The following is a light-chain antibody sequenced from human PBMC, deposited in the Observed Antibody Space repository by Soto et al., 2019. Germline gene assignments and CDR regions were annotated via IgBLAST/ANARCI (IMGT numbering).Light chain of an antibody. CDR3: QSYASSLSACV. J-gene: IGLJ1*01. Sequence: QPVLTQPPSVSGAPGQRVTISCTGSSSDIGAGYDVHWYQQLPGAAPKLLIYGNINRPSGVPDRFSGSKSGTSASLAITGLQAEDEADYYCQSYASSLSACVFGTGTKLTVL. CDR2: GNI. V-gene: IGLV1-40*01. CDR1: SSDIGAGYD.